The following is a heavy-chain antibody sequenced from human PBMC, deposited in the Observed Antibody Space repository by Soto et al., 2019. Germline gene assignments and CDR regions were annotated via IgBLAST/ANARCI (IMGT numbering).Heavy chain of an antibody. CDR2: IYYSGST. J-gene: IGHJ5*02. D-gene: IGHD3-10*01. V-gene: IGHV4-59*08. Sequence: PSETLSLTCTVSGGSISSYYWSWIRQPPGKGLEWIGYIYYSGSTNYNPSLKSRVTISVDTSKNQFSLKLSSVTAADTAVYYCASSKLLWCGEPRGWFVPGGQGTLVTVSS. CDR3: ASSKLLWCGEPRGWFVP. CDR1: GGSISSYY.